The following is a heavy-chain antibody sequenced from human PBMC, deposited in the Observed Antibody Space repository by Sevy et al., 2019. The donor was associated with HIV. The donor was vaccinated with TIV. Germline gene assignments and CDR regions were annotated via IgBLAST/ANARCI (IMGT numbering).Heavy chain of an antibody. CDR3: AKSIAARPALDY. CDR2: INPNSGGT. CDR1: GYTFTGYY. D-gene: IGHD6-6*01. Sequence: ASVKVSCKASGYTFTGYYMHWVRQAPGQWLEWMGWINPNSGGTNYAQKFQGRVTMTRDTSISTAYMELSRLRSDDTAVYYCAKSIAARPALDYWGQGTLVTVSS. V-gene: IGHV1-2*02. J-gene: IGHJ4*02.